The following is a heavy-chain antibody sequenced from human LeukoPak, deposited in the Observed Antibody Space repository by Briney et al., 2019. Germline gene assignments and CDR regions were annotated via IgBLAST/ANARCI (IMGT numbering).Heavy chain of an antibody. CDR1: GYSFTSYW. D-gene: IGHD3-10*01. CDR2: IYPGDSDT. J-gene: IGHJ4*02. V-gene: IGHV5-51*01. Sequence: GESLKISCKGSGYSFTSYWIGWVRQMPGKGLEWMGIIYPGDSDTRYSPSFQGQVTISADKSISTAYLQWSSLKASDTAIYYCARQFGITLIRGVFGFWGQGNLVTVSS. CDR3: ARQFGITLIRGVFGF.